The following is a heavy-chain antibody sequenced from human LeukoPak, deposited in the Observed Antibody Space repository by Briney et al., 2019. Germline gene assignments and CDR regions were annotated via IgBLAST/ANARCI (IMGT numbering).Heavy chain of an antibody. CDR2: IYHSGST. Sequence: PSETLSLTCTVSGGSISSGGYYWSWIRQPPGKGLEWIGYIYHSGSTYYNPSLKSRVTISVDRSKNQFSLKLSSVTAADTAVYYCARDDSSGYYNWYFDLWGRGTLVTVSS. CDR1: GGSISSGGYY. D-gene: IGHD3-22*01. V-gene: IGHV4-30-2*01. CDR3: ARDDSSGYYNWYFDL. J-gene: IGHJ2*01.